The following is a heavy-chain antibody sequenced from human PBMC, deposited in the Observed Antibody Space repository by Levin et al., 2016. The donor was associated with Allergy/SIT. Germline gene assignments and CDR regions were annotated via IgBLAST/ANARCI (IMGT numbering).Heavy chain of an antibody. V-gene: IGHV3-30-3*01. Sequence: VRQAPGKGLEWVAVISYDGSNKYYADSVKGRFTISRDSSKNTLYLQMNSLRAEDTAVYYCARDAALTSGSYQSDAFDIWGQGTMVTVSS. D-gene: IGHD1-26*01. J-gene: IGHJ3*02. CDR3: ARDAALTSGSYQSDAFDI. CDR2: ISYDGSNK.